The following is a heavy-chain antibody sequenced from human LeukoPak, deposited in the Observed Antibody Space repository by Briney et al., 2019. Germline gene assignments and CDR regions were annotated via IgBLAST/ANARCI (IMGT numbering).Heavy chain of an antibody. V-gene: IGHV3-48*03. J-gene: IGHJ5*02. CDR3: ARASNPWLQLT. Sequence: GGSLRLSCAASGFTFSLSEFNWVRQAPGRGLEWVSFISSDGSSKYYADSVRGRFTISRDNAQTSLYLQMDSLRAEDTAVYYCARASNPWLQLTWGQGTLVTVSS. CDR2: ISSDGSSK. CDR1: GFTFSLSE. D-gene: IGHD5-24*01.